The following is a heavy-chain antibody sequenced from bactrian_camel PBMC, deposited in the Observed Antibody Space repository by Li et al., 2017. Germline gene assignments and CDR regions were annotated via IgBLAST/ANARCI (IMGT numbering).Heavy chain of an antibody. CDR2: INSAGTT. Sequence: HVQLVESGGGLVQPGGSLRLSCSASGFTFSIYAIAWVRQAPGKGLEWVSGINSAGTTYYADSMKGRFTISRDNTKNTLYLQLNSVKSEDMGMYYCAKGLVVAGTADSVGRNYWGQGTQVTVS. J-gene: IGHJ4*01. V-gene: IGHV3S1*01. D-gene: IGHD6*01. CDR1: GFTFSIYA. CDR3: AKGLVVAGTADSVGRNY.